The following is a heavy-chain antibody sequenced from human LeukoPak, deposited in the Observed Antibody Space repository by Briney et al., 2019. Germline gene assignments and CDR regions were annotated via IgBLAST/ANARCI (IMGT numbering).Heavy chain of an antibody. CDR2: IYYSGST. CDR3: ASRYNWNYASDY. D-gene: IGHD1-7*01. Sequence: SETLSLTCTVSGGSISSSSYYWGWIRQPPGKGLEWIGSIYYSGSTYYNPSLKSRVTISVDTSKNQFSLKLSSVTAADTAVYYYASRYNWNYASDYWGQGTLVTVSS. CDR1: GGSISSSSYY. J-gene: IGHJ4*02. V-gene: IGHV4-39*01.